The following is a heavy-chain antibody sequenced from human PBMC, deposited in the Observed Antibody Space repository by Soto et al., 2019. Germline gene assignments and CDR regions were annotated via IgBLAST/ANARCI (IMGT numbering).Heavy chain of an antibody. J-gene: IGHJ4*02. CDR1: GGTFSSYA. CDR2: IIPIFGTA. CDR3: AREYQAYCCGDCYSNYFDY. V-gene: IGHV1-69*12. Sequence: QVQLVQSGAEVKKPGSSVKVSCKASGGTFSSYAISWVRQAPGQGLEWMGGIIPIFGTANYAQKFQGRVTSTADESTSTAYMELSSLRSEDTAVYYCAREYQAYCCGDCYSNYFDYWGQGTLVTVSS. D-gene: IGHD2-21*02.